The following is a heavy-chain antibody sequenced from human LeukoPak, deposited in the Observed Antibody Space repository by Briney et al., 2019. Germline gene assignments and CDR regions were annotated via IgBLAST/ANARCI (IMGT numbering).Heavy chain of an antibody. V-gene: IGHV4-31*03. CDR2: IYYSGSS. J-gene: IGHJ4*02. D-gene: IGHD5-24*01. Sequence: SQTLSLTCTVSGGSINNGGYYWSWIRQHPGKGLEWIGYIYYSGSSYYDPSLRSRVTISVDTSKNHFSLKLSSVTAADTAVYYCARNRDGYNSFDYWGQGTLVTVSS. CDR3: ARNRDGYNSFDY. CDR1: GGSINNGGYY.